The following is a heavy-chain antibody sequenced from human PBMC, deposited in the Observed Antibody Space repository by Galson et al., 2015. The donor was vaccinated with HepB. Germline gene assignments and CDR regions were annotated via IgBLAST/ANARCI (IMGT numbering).Heavy chain of an antibody. CDR3: ASTRITIFGVVTPRDV. V-gene: IGHV3-7*01. D-gene: IGHD3-3*01. CDR1: GFTFSSYW. CDR2: IKQDGSEK. J-gene: IGHJ6*02. Sequence: SLRLSCAASGFTFSSYWMSWVRQAPGKGLEWVANIKQDGSEKYYVDSVKGRFTISRDNAKNSLYLQMNSLRAEDTAVYYCASTRITIFGVVTPRDVWGQGTTVTVSS.